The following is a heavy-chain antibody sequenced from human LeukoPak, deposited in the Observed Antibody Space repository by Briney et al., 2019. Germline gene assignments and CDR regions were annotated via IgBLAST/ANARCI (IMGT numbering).Heavy chain of an antibody. CDR1: GFTFSSYS. CDR2: ISSSSSYI. V-gene: IGHV3-21*01. CDR3: ASHYDSGPDL. J-gene: IGHJ5*02. Sequence: GGSLRLSCAASGFTFSSYSMNWVRQAPGKWLEWVSSISSSSSYIYYADSVKGRFTISRDNAKNSLYLQMNSLRAEDTAVYYCASHYDSGPDLWGQGTLVIVSS. D-gene: IGHD3-10*01.